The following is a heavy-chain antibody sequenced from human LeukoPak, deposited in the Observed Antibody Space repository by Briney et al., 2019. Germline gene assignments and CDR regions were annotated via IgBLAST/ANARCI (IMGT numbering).Heavy chain of an antibody. CDR2: IYHSGST. V-gene: IGHV4-38-2*02. Sequence: PSETLSLTRTVSGYSISSGYYWGWIRQPPGKGLEWIGSIYHSGSTYYNPSLKSRVTISVDTSKNQFSLKLSSVTAADTAVYYCARDGLMVRGVIITGEAIDYWGQGTLVTVSS. CDR3: ARDGLMVRGVIITGEAIDY. D-gene: IGHD3-10*01. J-gene: IGHJ4*02. CDR1: GYSISSGYY.